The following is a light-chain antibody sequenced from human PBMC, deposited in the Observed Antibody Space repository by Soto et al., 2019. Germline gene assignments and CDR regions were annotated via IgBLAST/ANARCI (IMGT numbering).Light chain of an antibody. J-gene: IGKJ1*01. Sequence: DIQMTQSPSTLSASVGDRVTITCRASQSISTRLAWYQQKPGRAPNLLIYKATDLNTGVPSRFSGSGSGTEFTLSITTLQPDDFATYYCQHSGTFGQGTKVEIK. CDR2: KAT. CDR1: QSISTR. CDR3: QHSGT. V-gene: IGKV1-5*03.